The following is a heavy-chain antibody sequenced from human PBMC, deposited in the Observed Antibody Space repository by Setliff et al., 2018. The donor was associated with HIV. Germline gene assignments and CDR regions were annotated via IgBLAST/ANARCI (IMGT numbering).Heavy chain of an antibody. CDR1: GGSISSHY. J-gene: IGHJ5*02. CDR3: ARTSGTDRLNWFDP. D-gene: IGHD3-10*01. V-gene: IGHV4-59*11. Sequence: KTSETLSLTCTVSGGSISSHYCSWIRQPPGKGLEWIGCIYDSGSTDYNPSLKSRVTISVDTSKNQFSLKLRSVTAADTAVYYCARTSGTDRLNWFDPWGQGTLVTVSS. CDR2: IYDSGST.